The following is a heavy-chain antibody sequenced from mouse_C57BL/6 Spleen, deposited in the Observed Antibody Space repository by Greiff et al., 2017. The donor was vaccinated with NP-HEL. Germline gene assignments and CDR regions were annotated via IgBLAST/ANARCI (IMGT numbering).Heavy chain of an antibody. CDR3: ARGELRGYFDY. V-gene: IGHV1-4*01. Sequence: QVQLQQSGAELARPGASVKMSCKASGYTFTSYTMHWVKQRPGQGLEWIGYINPSSGYTKYNQKFKDKATLTADKSSSTAYMQLSSLTSEDSAVYYCARGELRGYFDYWGKGTTLTVSS. J-gene: IGHJ2*01. D-gene: IGHD1-1*01. CDR2: INPSSGYT. CDR1: GYTFTSYT.